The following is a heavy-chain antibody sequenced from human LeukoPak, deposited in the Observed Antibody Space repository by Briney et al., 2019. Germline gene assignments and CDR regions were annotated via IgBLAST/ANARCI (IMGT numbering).Heavy chain of an antibody. V-gene: IGHV3-23*01. CDR3: AKSAREGGYYYDSRYYFDY. D-gene: IGHD3-22*01. CDR2: ISGSGGST. J-gene: IGHJ4*02. Sequence: GGSLRLSCAASGFTFTSYAMSWVRQAPGKGLEWVSAISGSGGSTYYADSVKGRFTISRDNSKNTLYLQMNSLRAEDTAVYYCAKSAREGGYYYDSRYYFDYWGQGTLVTVSS. CDR1: GFTFTSYA.